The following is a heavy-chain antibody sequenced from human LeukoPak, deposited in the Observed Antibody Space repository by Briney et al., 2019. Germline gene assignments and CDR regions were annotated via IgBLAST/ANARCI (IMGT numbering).Heavy chain of an antibody. Sequence: GGSLGLSCAASGFTFDDYAMHWVRQAPGKGLEWVSGISWNSGSIGYADSVKGRFTISRDNAKNSLYLQMNSLRAEDTALYYCTKGSNTWPSLFDYWGQGTLVTVSS. V-gene: IGHV3-9*01. CDR3: TKGSNTWPSLFDY. D-gene: IGHD2-2*02. J-gene: IGHJ4*02. CDR1: GFTFDDYA. CDR2: ISWNSGSI.